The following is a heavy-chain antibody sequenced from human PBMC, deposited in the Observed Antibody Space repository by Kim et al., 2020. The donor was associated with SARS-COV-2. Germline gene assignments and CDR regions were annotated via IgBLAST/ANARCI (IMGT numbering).Heavy chain of an antibody. D-gene: IGHD6-13*01. CDR1: GFTFSDFY. Sequence: GGSLRLSCAASGFTFSDFYMTWIRQAPGKGLDWLSYISSSGTYIKYADSGKGRFSISRDNAKNSLYLQMNSLRAEDTAVYYCARISSGSSSWYWFDSWGQGTLVTVSS. V-gene: IGHV3-11*03. CDR2: ISSSGTYI. CDR3: ARISSGSSSWYWFDS. J-gene: IGHJ5*01.